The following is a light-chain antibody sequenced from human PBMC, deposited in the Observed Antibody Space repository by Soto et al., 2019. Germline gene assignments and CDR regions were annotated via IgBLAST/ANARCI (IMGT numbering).Light chain of an antibody. CDR1: SSDVGGYNY. CDR3: NSYTSKSTGV. V-gene: IGLV2-14*01. J-gene: IGLJ1*01. CDR2: EVS. Sequence: QSALTQPASVSGSPGQSITISCTGTSSDVGGYNYVSWYQQHPGKAPKLIIYEVSNRPSGVSNRLSGSKSGNTASLTISGRQAEDEADYYCNSYTSKSTGVFGTGTKLTVL.